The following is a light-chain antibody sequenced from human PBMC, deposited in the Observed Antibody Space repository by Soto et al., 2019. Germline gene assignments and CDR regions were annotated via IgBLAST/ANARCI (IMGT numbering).Light chain of an antibody. V-gene: IGKV1-33*01. CDR1: QDISDY. CDR2: DAS. Sequence: DFQMTQSPSSLSASVGDRVTITCQASQDISDYLNWYQQKPGAAPKLLIYDASNLQAGVPSRFSGSGSGTEFTFTISSLQPEDVETYYCQQYDNIQLTFGGGTKVEIK. J-gene: IGKJ4*01. CDR3: QQYDNIQLT.